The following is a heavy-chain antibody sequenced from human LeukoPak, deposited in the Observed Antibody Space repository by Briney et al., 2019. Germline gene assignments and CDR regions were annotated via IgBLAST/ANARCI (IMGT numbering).Heavy chain of an antibody. V-gene: IGHV3-30-3*01. CDR3: AREASLYDYVWGSYTDY. D-gene: IGHD3-16*01. Sequence: GGSLRLSCAASGFTFSSYAMHWVRQAPGKGLEWVAVISYDGSNKYYADSVKGRFTISRDNAKNSLYLQMNSLRAEDTAVYYCAREASLYDYVWGSYTDYWGQGTLVTVSS. J-gene: IGHJ4*02. CDR2: ISYDGSNK. CDR1: GFTFSSYA.